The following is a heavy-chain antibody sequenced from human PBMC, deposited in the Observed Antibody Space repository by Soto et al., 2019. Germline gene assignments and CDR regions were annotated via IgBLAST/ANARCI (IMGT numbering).Heavy chain of an antibody. CDR2: ISGYNGNT. J-gene: IGHJ5*02. CDR1: GYTFTSYG. CDR3: ARDEGYKLNDGGWFDP. D-gene: IGHD1-1*01. V-gene: IGHV1-18*01. Sequence: QVQLVQSGAEVKKPGASVKVSCKSSGYTFTSYGISWVRHAPGQGLEWMGWISGYNGNTNYAQKLQGRVTMTTDTSTSTAYMELRSLRSDDTAVYYCARDEGYKLNDGGWFDPWGQGTLVTVSS.